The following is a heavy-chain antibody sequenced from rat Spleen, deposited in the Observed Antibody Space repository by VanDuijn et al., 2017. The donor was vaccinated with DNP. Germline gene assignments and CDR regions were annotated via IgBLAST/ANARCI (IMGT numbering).Heavy chain of an antibody. D-gene: IGHD4-4*01. J-gene: IGHJ2*01. CDR2: IIGGGDST. CDR1: GFTFSDYW. V-gene: IGHV5-58*01. Sequence: EVHLVETGGGLVQPGRSLKLSCVASGFTFSDYWMYWIRRVPGKGLEWVASIIGGGDSTYYSDSVKGRFTISRDNAKDTLYLQMNSLRSEDTATYYCTRGSGFVLDYWGQGVMVTVSS. CDR3: TRGSGFVLDY.